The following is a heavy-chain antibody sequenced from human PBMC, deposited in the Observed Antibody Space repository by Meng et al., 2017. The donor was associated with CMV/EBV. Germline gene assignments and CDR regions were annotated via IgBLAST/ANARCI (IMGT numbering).Heavy chain of an antibody. CDR1: AYTFTNYY. D-gene: IGHD1-26*01. CDR3: ARESGSVGDY. CDR2: INPSGGST. Sequence: QQWAAGAVETSAGPSQNCSCKGCAYTFTNYYMHWVRQGTGQGLEWEGIINPSGGSTSYAQKCQGRVTMTRDTSTSTVYMELSSLRSEDTAVYYCARESGSVGDYWGQGTLVTVSS. V-gene: IGHV1-46*01. J-gene: IGHJ4*02.